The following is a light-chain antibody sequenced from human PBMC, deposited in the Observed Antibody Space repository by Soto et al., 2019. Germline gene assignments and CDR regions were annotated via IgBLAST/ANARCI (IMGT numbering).Light chain of an antibody. CDR3: QQYNNWPLT. Sequence: IVMTQSPATLSVSPGERATLSCRASQSVARDLAWYQQKPGQAPRLLIYGASTRATGIPARFSGSGSGTEFTLTISSLQSEDFAVYYCQQYNNWPLTFGGGTKVDIK. J-gene: IGKJ4*01. V-gene: IGKV3-15*01. CDR1: QSVARD. CDR2: GAS.